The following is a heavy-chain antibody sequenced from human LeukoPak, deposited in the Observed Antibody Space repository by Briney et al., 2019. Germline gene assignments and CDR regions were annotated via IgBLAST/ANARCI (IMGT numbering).Heavy chain of an antibody. CDR1: GFTFSSYA. Sequence: GGSLRLSCAPSGFTFSSYAMSWVRQAPGKGLEWVSAIIGSGGSTYYADSVKGRFTFSRDNSKNALYLQMDSLRAEDTAVYYCAKERGVLDYWGQGTQVSVSS. CDR2: IIGSGGST. J-gene: IGHJ4*02. D-gene: IGHD3-10*01. V-gene: IGHV3-23*01. CDR3: AKERGVLDY.